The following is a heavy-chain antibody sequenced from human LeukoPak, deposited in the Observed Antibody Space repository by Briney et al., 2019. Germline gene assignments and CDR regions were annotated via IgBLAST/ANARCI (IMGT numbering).Heavy chain of an antibody. J-gene: IGHJ4*02. V-gene: IGHV3-48*02. Sequence: GGSLRLSCAASRFTFGSYSMSWVRQAPGKGLEWLAYISSSGGTTYYADSVKGRFTISRDNAKDSLYLQMNSLRDEDTAVYYCARASPIAVAGTPSYGDYFDYWGQGTLVTVSS. CDR1: RFTFGSYS. D-gene: IGHD6-19*01. CDR3: ARASPIAVAGTPSYGDYFDY. CDR2: ISSSGGTT.